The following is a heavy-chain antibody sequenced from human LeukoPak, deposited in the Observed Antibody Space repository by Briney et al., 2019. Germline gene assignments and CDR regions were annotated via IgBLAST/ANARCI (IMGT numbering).Heavy chain of an antibody. CDR2: ITGSGGNT. CDR1: GFTFSNYV. Sequence: GGSLRLSCAASGFTFSNYVMSWVRQAPGKGLEWVSAITGSGGNTYYADSVKGRFTISRDNSKNTVFLQMNSLRAEDTAVYYCAKWGDYDVLTGYYVSDYWGQGTLVTVSS. J-gene: IGHJ4*02. CDR3: AKWGDYDVLTGYYVSDY. V-gene: IGHV3-23*01. D-gene: IGHD3-9*01.